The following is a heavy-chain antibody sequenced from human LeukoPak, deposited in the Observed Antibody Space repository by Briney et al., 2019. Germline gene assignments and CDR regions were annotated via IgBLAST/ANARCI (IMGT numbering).Heavy chain of an antibody. J-gene: IGHJ4*02. Sequence: ASVKVSCKVSGYTLTELSMHWVRQAPGKGLEWMGGFDPEDGETIYAQKFQGRVTMTEDTSTDTAYMELSSLRSEDTAVYYCATSSGGEWLLIYWGQGTLVTVSS. V-gene: IGHV1-24*01. CDR3: ATSSGGEWLLIY. D-gene: IGHD5-12*01. CDR2: FDPEDGET. CDR1: GYTLTELS.